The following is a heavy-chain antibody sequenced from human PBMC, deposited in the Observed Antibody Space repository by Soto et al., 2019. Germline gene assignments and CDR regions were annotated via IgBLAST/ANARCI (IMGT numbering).Heavy chain of an antibody. Sequence: GGSLRLSCAASGFTFSDYAMHWVRQAPGKGLEWVAIISFDGSNEHYADSVQGRFTISRDNSENTIYLQMNSLRADDTAVYYCARPAATVIFYSGMDVWGQGTTVTVS. CDR3: ARPAATVIFYSGMDV. CDR2: ISFDGSNE. CDR1: GFTFSDYA. V-gene: IGHV3-30-3*01. J-gene: IGHJ6*02. D-gene: IGHD4-17*01.